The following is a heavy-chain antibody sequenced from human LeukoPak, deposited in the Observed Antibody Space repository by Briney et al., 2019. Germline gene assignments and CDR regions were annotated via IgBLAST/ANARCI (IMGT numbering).Heavy chain of an antibody. V-gene: IGHV1-69*04. CDR3: AKYYYDSSGYYYPHDGRGAFDI. Sequence: SAKVSCKASGGTFSSYAISWVPQAPGQGLEWMGRIIPILGIANYAQKFQGRVTITADKSTSTAYMELSSLRSEDTAVYYCAKYYYDSSGYYYPHDGRGAFDIWGQGTMVTVSS. D-gene: IGHD3-22*01. CDR1: GGTFSSYA. CDR2: IIPILGIA. J-gene: IGHJ3*02.